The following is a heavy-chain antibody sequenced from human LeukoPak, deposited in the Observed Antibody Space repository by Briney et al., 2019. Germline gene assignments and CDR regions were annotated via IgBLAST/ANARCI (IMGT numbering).Heavy chain of an antibody. CDR3: VNTSGCFLDNWFDP. CDR2: MNPSTGNT. CDR1: GYTFSSYD. Sequence: VASVKVSREASGYTFSSYDINWVWQATGQGLGWMGWMNPSTGNTGYAQNFQGRVTLTRDTSISTAYMELSSLRSEDTAVYYCVNTSGCFLDNWFDPWRQGTLVTVSS. V-gene: IGHV1-8*01. J-gene: IGHJ5*02. D-gene: IGHD3-22*01.